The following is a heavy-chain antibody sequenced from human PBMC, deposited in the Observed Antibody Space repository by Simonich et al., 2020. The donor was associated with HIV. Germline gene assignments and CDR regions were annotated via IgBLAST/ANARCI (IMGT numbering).Heavy chain of an antibody. D-gene: IGHD3-16*01. J-gene: IGHJ3*02. CDR2: RNPNSGNT. CDR1: GYTFTSYD. V-gene: IGHV1-8*03. CDR3: ASLGAPHAFDI. Sequence: QVQLVQSGAEVKKPGASVKVSCKASGYTFTSYDIRWVRQATGQGLEWMGWRNPNSGNTDYAQKFQGRVTITADKSTSTAYMELSSLRSEDTAVYFCASLGAPHAFDIWGQGTMVTVSS.